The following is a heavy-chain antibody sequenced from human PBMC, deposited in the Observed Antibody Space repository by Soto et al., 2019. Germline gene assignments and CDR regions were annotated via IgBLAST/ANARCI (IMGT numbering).Heavy chain of an antibody. Sequence: QVQLQESGPGLVKPSETLSLTCTVSGGSISSYYWRWIRQPPGKGLEWIGYIYYSGSTNYNPSLKSRVTISVDTSKNQFSLKLSSVTAADTAVYYCARAEVTLWFGENWFDPWGQGTLVTVSS. V-gene: IGHV4-59*01. CDR2: IYYSGST. D-gene: IGHD3-10*01. CDR3: ARAEVTLWFGENWFDP. J-gene: IGHJ5*02. CDR1: GGSISSYY.